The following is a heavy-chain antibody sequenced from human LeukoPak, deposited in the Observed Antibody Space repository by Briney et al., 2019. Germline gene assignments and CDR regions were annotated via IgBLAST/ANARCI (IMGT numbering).Heavy chain of an antibody. CDR3: ARDGGYSSSWFPFDY. CDR1: GGSISSYY. Sequence: SETLSLTCTVSGGSISSYYWSWIRQLPGKGLEWIGYIYYSGSTNYNPSLKSRVTISVDTSKNQFSLKLSSVTAADTAVYYCARDGGYSSSWFPFDYWGQGTLVTVSS. V-gene: IGHV4-59*01. J-gene: IGHJ4*02. CDR2: IYYSGST. D-gene: IGHD6-13*01.